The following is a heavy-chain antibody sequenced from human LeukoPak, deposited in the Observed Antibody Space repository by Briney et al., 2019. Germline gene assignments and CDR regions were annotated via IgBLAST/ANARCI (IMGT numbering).Heavy chain of an antibody. Sequence: GGSLRLSFAASGFTFSSYGMHWVRQAPGKGLEWVAVISYDGSNKYYADSVKGRFTISRDNSKNTLYLQMNSLRAEDTAVYYCAKDAGGAADWGQGTLVTVSS. CDR3: AKDAGGAAD. CDR2: ISYDGSNK. V-gene: IGHV3-30*18. J-gene: IGHJ4*02. D-gene: IGHD6-13*01. CDR1: GFTFSSYG.